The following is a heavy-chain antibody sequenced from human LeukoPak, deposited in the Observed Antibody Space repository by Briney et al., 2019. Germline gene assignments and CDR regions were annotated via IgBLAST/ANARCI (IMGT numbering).Heavy chain of an antibody. J-gene: IGHJ6*02. CDR2: IYYSGST. CDR1: GGSISSYY. D-gene: IGHD3-22*01. V-gene: IGHV4-59*08. Sequence: SETLSLTCTASGGSISSYYWSWIRQPPGKGLEWIANIYYSGSTNYNPSLKSRVTISVDTSKNQFSLKLSSVTAADTAVYYCASGRDYYDSSGYYYYYYGMDVWGQGTTVTVSS. CDR3: ASGRDYYDSSGYYYYYYGMDV.